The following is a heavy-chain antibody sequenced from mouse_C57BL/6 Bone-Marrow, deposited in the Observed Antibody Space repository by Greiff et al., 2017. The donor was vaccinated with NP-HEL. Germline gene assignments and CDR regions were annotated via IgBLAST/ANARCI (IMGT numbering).Heavy chain of an antibody. J-gene: IGHJ3*01. Sequence: VQLQESGAELVKPGASVKLSCKASGYTFTSYWMHWVKQRPGQGLEWIGMIHPNSGSTNYNEKFKSKATLTVDTSSSTAYMQLSSLTSEDSAVYYCARGDYGYYAWFAYWGQGTLVTVSA. V-gene: IGHV1-64*01. CDR3: ARGDYGYYAWFAY. D-gene: IGHD2-3*01. CDR1: GYTFTSYW. CDR2: IHPNSGST.